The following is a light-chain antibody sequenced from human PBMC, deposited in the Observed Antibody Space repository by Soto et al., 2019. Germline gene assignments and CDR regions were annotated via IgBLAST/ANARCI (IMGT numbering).Light chain of an antibody. CDR2: ETS. V-gene: IGLV2-23*01. J-gene: IGLJ3*02. CDR3: LAYAGRSTWV. CDR1: DSDVGSYKL. Sequence: QSALTQPASMSGSPGQSINISCTGTDSDVGSYKLVSWYQQFPGKAPRLMMSETSKRFSGTSDRFSGSKSGNTASLTISGLRAEDEADYYCLAYAGRSTWVFGGGTKVTVL.